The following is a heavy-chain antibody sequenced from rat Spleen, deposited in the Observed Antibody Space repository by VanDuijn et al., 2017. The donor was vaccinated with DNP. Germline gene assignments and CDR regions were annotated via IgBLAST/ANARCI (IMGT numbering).Heavy chain of an antibody. CDR1: GFSFSDYY. J-gene: IGHJ2*01. D-gene: IGHD1-4*01. Sequence: EVQLVESGGGLVQPGRSLKLSCAASGFSFSDYYMAWVRQAPTKGLEWVAYIRYDGGTTYYGDSVKGRFTISRDNAKSTLFLQMNSLRSEDMATYYCARHVLPLRVWDYWGQGVTVTVSS. V-gene: IGHV5-22*01. CDR3: ARHVLPLRVWDY. CDR2: IRYDGGTT.